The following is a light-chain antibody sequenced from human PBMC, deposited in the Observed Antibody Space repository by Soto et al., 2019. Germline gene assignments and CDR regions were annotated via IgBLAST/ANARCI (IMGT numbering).Light chain of an antibody. CDR2: KAS. J-gene: IGKJ1*01. V-gene: IGKV1-5*03. Sequence: DIPMTQSPSTLSGSVGDRVTITCRASQTISSWLAWYQQKPGRAPKLLIYKASTLKSGVPSRFSGSGSGTEFTLTISSLQPDDFATYYCQHYNSYSEAFGQGIKVELK. CDR1: QTISSW. CDR3: QHYNSYSEA.